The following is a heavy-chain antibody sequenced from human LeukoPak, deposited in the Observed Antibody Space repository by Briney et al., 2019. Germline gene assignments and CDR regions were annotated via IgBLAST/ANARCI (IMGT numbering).Heavy chain of an antibody. D-gene: IGHD6-13*01. CDR2: IIPILGIA. Sequence: SVKVSCKAAGGTFSSYAISWVRQAPGQGLEWMGRIIPILGIANYAQKFQGRVTITADKSTSTAYMELSSLRSEDTAVYYCAREGVAAAGADYWGQGTLVTVSS. CDR1: GGTFSSYA. V-gene: IGHV1-69*04. J-gene: IGHJ4*02. CDR3: AREGVAAAGADY.